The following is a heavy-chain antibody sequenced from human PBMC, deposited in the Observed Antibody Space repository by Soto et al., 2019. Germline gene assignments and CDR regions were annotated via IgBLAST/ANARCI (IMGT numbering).Heavy chain of an antibody. CDR3: ARTDIVTTKRFDP. D-gene: IGHD5-12*01. J-gene: IGHJ5*02. V-gene: IGHV4-34*01. CDR2: INHGGST. Sequence: QVHLQQWGAGLLKPSETLSLTCAVYGESFIGYYWTWIRQSPGKGLEWIGEINHGGSTNYNPSLKSRVTISRETSKNQFSLKFTSVTDAPASVYYCARTDIVTTKRFDPWGQGTLVTVSS. CDR1: GESFIGYY.